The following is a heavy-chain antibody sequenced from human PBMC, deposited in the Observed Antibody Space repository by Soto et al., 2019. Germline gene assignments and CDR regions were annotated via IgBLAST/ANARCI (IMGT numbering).Heavy chain of an antibody. D-gene: IGHD5-12*01. J-gene: IGHJ4*02. CDR3: AKDLDSGYDYPDY. Sequence: QVQLVESGGGVVQPGRSLRLSCAASGFTFSSYGMHWVRQAPGKGLELVAVISYDGSNKYYADSVKGRFTISRDNSKNTLYLQMNSLRAEDTAVYYCAKDLDSGYDYPDYWGQGTLVTVSS. V-gene: IGHV3-30*18. CDR2: ISYDGSNK. CDR1: GFTFSSYG.